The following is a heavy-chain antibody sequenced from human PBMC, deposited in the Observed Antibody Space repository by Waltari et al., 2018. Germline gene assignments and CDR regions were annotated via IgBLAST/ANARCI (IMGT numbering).Heavy chain of an antibody. Sequence: EVQLVESGGGLVQPGGSLKLSCAASGFSFSDSTMHWVRQAPGKGLEWVGRIGTKLNGYATVPTAAVKGRFTISRDDSKNMAYLQMDSLTIEETAVDYCARGYDGSGWYGVDYWGQGTLVTVSS. D-gene: IGHD6-19*01. J-gene: IGHJ4*02. CDR1: GFSFSDST. CDR3: ARGYDGSGWYGVDY. CDR2: IGTKLNGYAT. V-gene: IGHV3-73*01.